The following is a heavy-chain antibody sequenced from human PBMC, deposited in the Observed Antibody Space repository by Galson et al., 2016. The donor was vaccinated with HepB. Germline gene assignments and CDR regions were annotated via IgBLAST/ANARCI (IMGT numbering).Heavy chain of an antibody. J-gene: IGHJ4*02. CDR3: ARDQNYYDTNEYDY. V-gene: IGHV3-30-3*01. D-gene: IGHD3-22*01. CDR2: ISYDGSNK. CDR1: GFTLSHYA. Sequence: SLRLSCAASGFTLSHYAMDWVRPAPGKGLEWVASISYDGSNKYYADSVKGRFTVSRDNSKNTLYLQVNSLRAEDTAVYYCARDQNYYDTNEYDYWGQGTLVTVSS.